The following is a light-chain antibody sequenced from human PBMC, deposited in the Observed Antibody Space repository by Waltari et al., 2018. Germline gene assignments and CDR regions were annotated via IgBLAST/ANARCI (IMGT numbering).Light chain of an antibody. CDR1: NLGDKY. J-gene: IGLJ2*01. CDR2: QDT. V-gene: IGLV3-1*01. CDR3: QTWDSSVV. Sequence: SYELTQPPSVSVSPGQTASITCSGDNLGDKYASWYQQKPGQSPVMVIYQDTKRPSGIPERFSGSNSGDTATLTISGTQGMDEADYYCQTWDSSVVFGGGTKLTVL.